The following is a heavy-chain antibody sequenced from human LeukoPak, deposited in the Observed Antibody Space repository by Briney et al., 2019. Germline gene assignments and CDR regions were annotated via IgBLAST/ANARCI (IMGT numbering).Heavy chain of an antibody. D-gene: IGHD4/OR15-4a*01. V-gene: IGHV4-30-2*01. J-gene: IGHJ4*02. CDR3: ARLHDYVDY. Sequence: SETLSLTCTVSGGSISSGGYYWSWIRQPPGKGLEWIGYIYHSGSTYYNPSLKSRVTISVDRSKNQFSLKLSSVTAADTAVYYCARLHDYVDYWGQGTLVTVSS. CDR1: GGSISSGGYY. CDR2: IYHSGST.